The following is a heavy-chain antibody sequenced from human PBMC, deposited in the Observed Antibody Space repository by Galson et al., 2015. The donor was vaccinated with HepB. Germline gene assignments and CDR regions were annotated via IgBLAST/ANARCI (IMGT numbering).Heavy chain of an antibody. V-gene: IGHV3-11*01. CDR2: ITNSGTTI. CDR3: ARFGCYDTSGYWSDGMDV. Sequence: SLRLSCAASGFSFSDYYMTWIRQAPGKGLEWVSYITNSGTTIYYADFVKGRFTISRDNAKNSLYLQMNSLRAEDAAVYYCARFGCYDTSGYWSDGMDVWGQGTTVTVSS. CDR1: GFSFSDYY. J-gene: IGHJ6*02. D-gene: IGHD3-22*01.